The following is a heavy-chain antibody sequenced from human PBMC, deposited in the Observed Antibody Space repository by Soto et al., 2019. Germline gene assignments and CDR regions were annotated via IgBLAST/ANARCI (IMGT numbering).Heavy chain of an antibody. CDR3: ARRGYDYGDYSNWFDP. CDR1: GGTFSSYA. Sequence: QVQLVQSGAEVKKPGSSVKVSCKASGGTFSSYAISWVRQAPGQGLEWMGGIIPIFGTANYAQKFQGRVTITADESTSTDYMELSSLRSEDTAVYYCARRGYDYGDYSNWFDPWGQGTLVTVSS. CDR2: IIPIFGTA. J-gene: IGHJ5*02. D-gene: IGHD4-17*01. V-gene: IGHV1-69*01.